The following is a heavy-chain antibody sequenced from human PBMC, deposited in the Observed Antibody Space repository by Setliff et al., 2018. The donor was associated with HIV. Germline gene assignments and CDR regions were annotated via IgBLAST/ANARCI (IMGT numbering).Heavy chain of an antibody. J-gene: IGHJ3*02. CDR2: IYYSGST. V-gene: IGHV4-59*01. D-gene: IGHD5-12*01. CDR1: GGSITSSY. CDR3: ARAEMATIVAFDI. Sequence: SETLSLTCTVSGGSITSSYWTWIRQTPGKGLEWIGYIYYSGSTKYNPSLTSRVTISVDTSKNHFSLKLTSVTAADTAVYYCARAEMATIVAFDIWGQGTMVTVSS.